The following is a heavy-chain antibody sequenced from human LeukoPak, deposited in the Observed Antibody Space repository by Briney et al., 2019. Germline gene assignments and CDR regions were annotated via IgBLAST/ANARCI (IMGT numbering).Heavy chain of an antibody. Sequence: ASVKVSCKASGYTFTSYAMHWVRQAPGQRLEWMGWINAGNGNTKYSQKLQGRVTMTTDTSTSTAYMELRSLRSDDTAVYYCVRDIVVVVAARFDYWGQGTLVTVSS. CDR2: INAGNGNT. CDR1: GYTFTSYA. V-gene: IGHV1-3*01. CDR3: VRDIVVVVAARFDY. D-gene: IGHD2-15*01. J-gene: IGHJ4*02.